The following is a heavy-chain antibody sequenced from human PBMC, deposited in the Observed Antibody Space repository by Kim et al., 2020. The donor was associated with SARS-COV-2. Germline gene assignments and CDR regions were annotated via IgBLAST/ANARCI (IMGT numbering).Heavy chain of an antibody. CDR1: GGSIRSYY. CDR3: ARRGPGWYFDL. J-gene: IGHJ2*01. D-gene: IGHD3-16*01. CDR2: FYHSGST. Sequence: SETLSLTCTVSGGSIRSYYWSWIRQSPGKGLEWIGNFYHSGSTNYNPSLPSRVTISEDTSKNQFSLKLSSVTAADTAVYYCARRGPGWYFDLWGRGTLVT. V-gene: IGHV4-59*08.